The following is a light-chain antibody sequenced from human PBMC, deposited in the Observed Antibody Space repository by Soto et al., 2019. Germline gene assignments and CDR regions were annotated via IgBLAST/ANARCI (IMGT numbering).Light chain of an antibody. J-gene: IGKJ4*01. CDR3: RRYNSAPLP. V-gene: IGKV1-27*01. CDR1: HGISNY. Sequence: DIQMTQSPSSLSASVGDRVTITCRASHGISNYLAWYQHKPGKVPKLLIYAVSTLQSGVPSRFSGSGSGTAFALTISSLQRKDVATYYCRRYNSAPLPFGGGTNVEI. CDR2: AVS.